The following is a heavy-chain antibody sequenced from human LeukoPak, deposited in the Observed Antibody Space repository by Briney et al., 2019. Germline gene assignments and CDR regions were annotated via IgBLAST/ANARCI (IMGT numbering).Heavy chain of an antibody. J-gene: IGHJ6*04. Sequence: GALLLSCAASGFTFSSYWMHWVRQAPGKGLVWVSRINSDGSSTSYADSVKGRFTISRDNAKNTLYLQMNSLRAEDTAVYYCARGGHYDISTGYYYYYGMDVWGKGTTVTVSS. CDR3: ARGGHYDISTGYYYYYGMDV. V-gene: IGHV3-74*01. D-gene: IGHD3-9*01. CDR2: INSDGSST. CDR1: GFTFSSYW.